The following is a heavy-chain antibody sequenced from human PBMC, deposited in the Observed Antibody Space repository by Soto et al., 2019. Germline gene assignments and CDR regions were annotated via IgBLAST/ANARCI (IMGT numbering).Heavy chain of an antibody. V-gene: IGHV3-11*01. D-gene: IGHD3-3*01. J-gene: IGHJ4*02. Sequence: GGSLRLSCAASGFTFSDYYMSWIRQAPGKGLEWVSYISSSGSAIYYADSVKGRFTISRDNAKNSLYLQMNSLRAEDTAVYYCASAFWSGYHQFDYWGQGTLVTVSS. CDR3: ASAFWSGYHQFDY. CDR2: ISSSGSAI. CDR1: GFTFSDYY.